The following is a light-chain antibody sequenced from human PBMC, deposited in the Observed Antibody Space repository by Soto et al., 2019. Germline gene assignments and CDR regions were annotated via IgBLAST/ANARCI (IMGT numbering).Light chain of an antibody. CDR1: QSVSSNY. CDR2: VAS. Sequence: EIVLTQSPGTLSLSPGERATLSCRASQSVSSNYLAWYKQKPGQAPRVLIYVASSSGTGIQDMFSGSGSGTDFTLTISRLEPEDFAVYYCQQYGSSPITFGQGTRLEIK. CDR3: QQYGSSPIT. V-gene: IGKV3-20*01. J-gene: IGKJ5*01.